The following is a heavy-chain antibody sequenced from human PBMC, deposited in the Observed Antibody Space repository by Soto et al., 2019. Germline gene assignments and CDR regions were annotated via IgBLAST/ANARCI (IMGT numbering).Heavy chain of an antibody. J-gene: IGHJ4*02. CDR2: LYTGCKT. CDR3: ARGGPFYDRLPGYFKNHFYFDY. V-gene: IGHV3-53*01. Sequence: GGSLRLSCEVSGFRVTDDYMSWIRQSPGKGLEWVSFLYTGCKTYYADSVRGRFTISRDSSKNTLSLQMNSLRAEDTAVYYCARGGPFYDRLPGYFKNHFYFDYWRPGTLVTVSS. CDR1: GFRVTDDY. D-gene: IGHD3-9*01.